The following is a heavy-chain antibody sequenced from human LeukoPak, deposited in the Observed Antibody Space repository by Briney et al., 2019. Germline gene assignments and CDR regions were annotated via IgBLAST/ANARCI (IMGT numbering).Heavy chain of an antibody. Sequence: GGSLRLSCAASGFTFNKYGMHWVRQAPGKGLEWVAVIWHDGRNKYYADSVKGRFTISRDNSKNMLYLQMNRLRAEDTGVYYCARDRGSDDPIDYWGQGTLVTVS. CDR2: IWHDGRNK. CDR3: ARDRGSDDPIDY. J-gene: IGHJ4*02. D-gene: IGHD2-15*01. V-gene: IGHV3-33*01. CDR1: GFTFNKYG.